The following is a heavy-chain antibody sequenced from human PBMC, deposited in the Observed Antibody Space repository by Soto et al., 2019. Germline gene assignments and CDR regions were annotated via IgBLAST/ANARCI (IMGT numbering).Heavy chain of an antibody. Sequence: QVQLRESGPGLVQPSQTLSLTCTVSGGSISSGGYYWTWIRQHPGKGLEWIGYIYYTGSAYYNPSLKTRLTLSIDTSRSQFSLKLSSVTTADTAVYYCARPYSGSSCGLDVWGQGTTVTVSS. CDR2: IYYTGSA. V-gene: IGHV4-31*03. CDR1: GGSISSGGYY. CDR3: ARPYSGSSCGLDV. D-gene: IGHD6-6*01. J-gene: IGHJ6*02.